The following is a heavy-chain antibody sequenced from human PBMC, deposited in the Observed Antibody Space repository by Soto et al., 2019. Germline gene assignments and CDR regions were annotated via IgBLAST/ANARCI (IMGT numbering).Heavy chain of an antibody. J-gene: IGHJ4*02. D-gene: IGHD2-21*01. CDR3: VRGGGGGQFDS. V-gene: IGHV3-11*06. Sequence: SFXVSGFTLSDFYISCIRQSPGKGLEWLSYISPKSNYKQYAESVKGRHTISRDNAKNSLSLQMNSLRVEDTAVYYCVRGGGGGQFDSWGQGTLVTVSS. CDR1: GFTLSDFY. CDR2: ISPKSNYK.